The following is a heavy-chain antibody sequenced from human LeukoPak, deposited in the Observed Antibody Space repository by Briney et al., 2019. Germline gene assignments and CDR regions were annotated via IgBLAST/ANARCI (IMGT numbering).Heavy chain of an antibody. CDR2: VYYTGST. CDR3: ARGGVLLGIDY. Sequence: SETLSLTCTVSGGSISSYYWSWVRQPPGKGLEWIGFVYYTGSTNYSPSLKSRVTISVDTSKNQFSLKLSSVTAADTAVYYCARGGVLLGIDYWGQGALVTVSS. CDR1: GGSISSYY. D-gene: IGHD2-8*02. V-gene: IGHV4-59*01. J-gene: IGHJ4*02.